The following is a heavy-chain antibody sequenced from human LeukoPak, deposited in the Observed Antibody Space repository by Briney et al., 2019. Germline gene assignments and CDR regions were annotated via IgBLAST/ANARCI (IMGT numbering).Heavy chain of an antibody. J-gene: IGHJ4*02. D-gene: IGHD6-19*01. CDR3: ARDLHYSSGWFNFDY. V-gene: IGHV3-30-3*01. CDR1: GFTFSSYA. CDR2: ISYDGSNK. Sequence: GGSLRLSCAASGFTFSSYAMHWVRQAPGKGLEWVAVISYDGSNKYYADSVKGRFTISRDNSKNTLYLQMNSLRAEDTAVYYCARDLHYSSGWFNFDYWGQGTLDTVSS.